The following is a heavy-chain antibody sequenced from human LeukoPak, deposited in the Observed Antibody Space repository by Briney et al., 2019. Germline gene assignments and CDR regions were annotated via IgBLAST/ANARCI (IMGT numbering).Heavy chain of an antibody. J-gene: IGHJ4*02. CDR3: ARDSYYDSSGYSLEWNY. V-gene: IGHV1-18*01. Sequence: ASVKVSCKASGYTFTSYGISWVRQAPGQGLEWMGWISAYNGNTNYAQKLQGGVTMTTDTSTSTAYMELRSLRSDDTAVYYCARDSYYDSSGYSLEWNYWGQGTLVTVSS. CDR1: GYTFTSYG. CDR2: ISAYNGNT. D-gene: IGHD3-22*01.